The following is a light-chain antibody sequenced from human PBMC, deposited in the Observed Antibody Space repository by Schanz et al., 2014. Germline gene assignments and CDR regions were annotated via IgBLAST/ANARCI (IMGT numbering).Light chain of an antibody. V-gene: IGLV2-8*01. CDR1: SSDVGGYNY. J-gene: IGLJ2*01. CDR3: SSYSGSDIVL. CDR2: DVS. Sequence: QYALTQPPSASGSPGQSVAISCTGTSSDVGGYNYVSWYQHHPGKAPKLMIYDVSYRPSGVSDRFSGSKSGNTASLTISGLQAEDEADYYCSSYSGSDIVLFGGGTKLTVL.